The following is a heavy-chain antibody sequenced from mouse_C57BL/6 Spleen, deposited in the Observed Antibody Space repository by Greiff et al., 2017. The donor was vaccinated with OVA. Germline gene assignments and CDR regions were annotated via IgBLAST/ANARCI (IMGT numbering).Heavy chain of an antibody. CDR2: ISSGSSTI. CDR1: GFTFSDYG. Sequence: EVKLQESGGGLVKPGGSLKLSCAASGFTFSDYGMHWVRQAPEKGLEWVAYISSGSSTIYYADTVKGRFTISRDNAKNTLFLQMTSLRSEDTAMYYCARPLSTYYAMDYWGQGTSVTVSS. J-gene: IGHJ4*01. CDR3: ARPLSTYYAMDY. D-gene: IGHD1-1*01. V-gene: IGHV5-17*01.